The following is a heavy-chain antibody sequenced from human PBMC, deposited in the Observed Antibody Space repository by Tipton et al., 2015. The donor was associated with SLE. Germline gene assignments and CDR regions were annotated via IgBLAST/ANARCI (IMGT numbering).Heavy chain of an antibody. Sequence: TLSLTCTVSGGSISSHYWSWIRQPPGKGLEWIGYIYYSGSTNYNPSLKSRVTISVDTSKNQFSLKLSPVTAADTAVYYCAREWELLQDGMDVWGQGTTVTVSS. CDR2: IYYSGST. V-gene: IGHV4-59*11. CDR3: AREWELLQDGMDV. J-gene: IGHJ6*02. CDR1: GGSISSHY. D-gene: IGHD1-26*01.